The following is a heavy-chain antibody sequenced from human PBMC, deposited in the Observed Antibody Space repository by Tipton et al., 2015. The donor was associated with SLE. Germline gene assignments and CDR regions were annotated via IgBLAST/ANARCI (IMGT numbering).Heavy chain of an antibody. CDR3: VRHGGLTPRNWFDD. V-gene: IGHV4-39*01. J-gene: IGHJ5*02. CDR2: IFYRGVT. Sequence: TLSLTCNVSGGSINSGSHYWGWIRQPPGKGLEWIGSIFYRGVTSYIPSLQSRLTMSVDTSKNQFSLKLTSVTGADTAVYYCVRHGGLTPRNWFDDWGQGIQVTVSS. CDR1: GGSINSGSHY. D-gene: IGHD2-15*01.